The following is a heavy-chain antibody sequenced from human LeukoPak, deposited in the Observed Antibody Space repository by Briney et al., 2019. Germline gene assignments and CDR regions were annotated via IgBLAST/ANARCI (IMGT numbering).Heavy chain of an antibody. J-gene: IGHJ5*02. V-gene: IGHV1-46*01. CDR3: ARDYDSSGYYYPTNWFDP. Sequence: ASVKVSCKASGYTFTSYYMHWVRQAPGQGLEWMGIINPSGGSTSYAQKFQGRVTMTRDTYTSTVYMELSRLRSEDTAVYYCARDYDSSGYYYPTNWFDPWGQGTLVTVSS. CDR2: INPSGGST. D-gene: IGHD3-22*01. CDR1: GYTFTSYY.